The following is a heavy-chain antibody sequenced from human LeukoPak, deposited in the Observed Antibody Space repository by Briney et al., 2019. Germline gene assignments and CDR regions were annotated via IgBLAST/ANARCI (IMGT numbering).Heavy chain of an antibody. CDR1: GGSIGSSYYY. V-gene: IGHV4-39*01. D-gene: IGHD6-6*01. J-gene: IGHJ4*02. CDR2: IYYSGST. CDR3: ARHRIAARGSFDY. Sequence: SSETLSLTCTVSGGSIGSSYYYWGWIRQPPGRGLEWIGSIYYSGSTYYNPSLKSRVTISEDTSKNQFSLKLNSVTAADTAVYYCARHRIAARGSFDYWGQGTLVTLSS.